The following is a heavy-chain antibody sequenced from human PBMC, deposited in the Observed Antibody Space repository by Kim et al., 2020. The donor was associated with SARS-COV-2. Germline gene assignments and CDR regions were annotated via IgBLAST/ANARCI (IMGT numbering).Heavy chain of an antibody. D-gene: IGHD3-22*01. CDR3: ASLITEYYYDSSGPPCDY. J-gene: IGHJ4*02. CDR2: INSDGSST. CDR1: GFTFSSYW. Sequence: GGSLRLSCAASGFTFSSYWMHWVRQAPGKGLVWVSRINSDGSSTSYADSVKGRFTISRDNAKNTLYLQMNSLRAEDTAVYYCASLITEYYYDSSGPPCDYWGQGTLVTVSS. V-gene: IGHV3-74*01.